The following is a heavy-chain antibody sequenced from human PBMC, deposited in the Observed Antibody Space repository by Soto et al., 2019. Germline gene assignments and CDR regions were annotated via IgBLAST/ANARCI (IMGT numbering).Heavy chain of an antibody. CDR1: VFTFGSYA. J-gene: IGHJ4*02. D-gene: IGHD6-19*01. Sequence: VGTLRLACATSVFTFGSYAMHCVRQAPGKWLEWVAVMSYDGSNNYYADSVKGRFTISGDNFKNRLYLQMNSLRDEDTAVYYCARDTDSRGTYVFENLGQGTLDRVS. CDR3: ARDTDSRGTYVFEN. V-gene: IGHV3-30-3*01. CDR2: MSYDGSNN.